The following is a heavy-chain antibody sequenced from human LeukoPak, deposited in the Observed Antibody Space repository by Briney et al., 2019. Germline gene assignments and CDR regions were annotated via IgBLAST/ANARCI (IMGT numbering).Heavy chain of an antibody. CDR1: GFTFSDYY. D-gene: IGHD2-2*02. CDR3: ARDGEDCSSTSCNTKYYYYYYGMDV. Sequence: GGSLRLSCAASGFTFSDYYMSWIRQAPGKGLEWVSYISSSGSTIYYADSVKGRFTISRDNAKNSLYLQMNSLRAEDTAVYYCARDGEDCSSTSCNTKYYYYYYGMDVWGKGTTVTVSS. V-gene: IGHV3-11*04. CDR2: ISSSGSTI. J-gene: IGHJ6*04.